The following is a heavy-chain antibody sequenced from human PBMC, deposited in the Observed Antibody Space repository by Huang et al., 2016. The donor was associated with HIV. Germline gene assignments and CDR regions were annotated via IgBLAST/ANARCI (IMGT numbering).Heavy chain of an antibody. Sequence: QVQLVQSGAEVKKPGASVKVSCKASGYTFTSYVISWVRQAPGQGLEFMGWISAYNCNTNYTQKFQDRVTMTTDTSTSTAYMELRSLGFDDTAVYYCARSWFGELLYPPDYWGQGTLVTVSS. CDR3: ARSWFGELLYPPDY. CDR2: ISAYNCNT. CDR1: GYTFTSYV. J-gene: IGHJ4*02. V-gene: IGHV1-18*01. D-gene: IGHD3-10*01.